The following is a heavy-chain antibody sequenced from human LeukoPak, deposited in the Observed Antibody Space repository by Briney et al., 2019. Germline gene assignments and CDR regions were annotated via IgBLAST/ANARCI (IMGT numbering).Heavy chain of an antibody. CDR2: IYHSGST. CDR3: ARIIAAVGTDY. CDR1: DSSISSGYY. D-gene: IGHD6-13*01. V-gene: IGHV4-38-2*02. J-gene: IGHJ4*02. Sequence: SETLSLTCTVSDSSISSGYYWGWIRQPPGKGLEWIGSIYHSGSTYYNPSLKSRVTISVDTSKNQFSLKLNSVTAADTAVYYYARIIAAVGTDYWGQGTLVTVSS.